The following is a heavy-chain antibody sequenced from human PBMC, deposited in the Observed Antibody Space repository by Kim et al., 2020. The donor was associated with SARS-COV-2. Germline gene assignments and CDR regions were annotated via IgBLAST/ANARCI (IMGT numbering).Heavy chain of an antibody. V-gene: IGHV3-23*01. D-gene: IGHD3-22*01. CDR3: AKDYHDSSGYPSYYFAY. Sequence: VKGRFTISRDNSKNTLYLQMNSLRAEDTAVYYCAKDYHDSSGYPSYYFAYWGQGTLVTVSS. J-gene: IGHJ4*02.